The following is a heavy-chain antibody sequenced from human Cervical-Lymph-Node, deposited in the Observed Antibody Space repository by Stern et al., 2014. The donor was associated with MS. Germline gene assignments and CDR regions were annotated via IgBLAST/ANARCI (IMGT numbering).Heavy chain of an antibody. CDR2: FSPSTNRT. J-gene: IGHJ4*02. CDR3: ATPLPYAM. Sequence: QVQMVQSGAEVRKPGASVKISCKTSGHTVTSYSMHWIRQAPGQGLEWIAVFSPSTNRTTLAQKFQGRVTVTWDTSTSILYLGLSSLRSDDTAVYYCATPLPYAMWGQGTLVTVSS. CDR1: GHTVTSYS. D-gene: IGHD4-17*01. V-gene: IGHV1-46*01.